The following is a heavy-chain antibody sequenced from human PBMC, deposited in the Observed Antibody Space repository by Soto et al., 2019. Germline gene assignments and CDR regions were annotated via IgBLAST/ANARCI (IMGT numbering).Heavy chain of an antibody. V-gene: IGHV1-18*01. J-gene: IGHJ4*02. CDR2: SYSEAGTI. D-gene: IGHD3-9*01. CDR1: GYIFNNFG. CDR3: ARDFDCDIDY. Sequence: QVQLVQSGAEVPKPGASVTVSCKTSGYIFNNFGITWVREAPVRGLAWLGWSYSEAGTINIPPTFRGRVTMTTDTSTSTAFMELRRLTFDDSGVYFRARDFDCDIDYWGQGTLVTVS.